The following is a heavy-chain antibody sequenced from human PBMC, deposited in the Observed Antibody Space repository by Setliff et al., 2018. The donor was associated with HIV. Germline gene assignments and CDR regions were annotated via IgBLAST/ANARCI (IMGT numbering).Heavy chain of an antibody. D-gene: IGHD3-3*01. J-gene: IGHJ3*02. V-gene: IGHV1-2*02. CDR3: ARGSGVGIHDVFDI. CDR2: INPNTGGT. Sequence: ASVKVSCKASGYTFTGYNIHWVRQAPGQGLEWVGWINPNTGGTNYAQNFQGRVTITADESSSTASMELSSLRSEDTALYYCARGSGVGIHDVFDIWGQGTMVTVSS. CDR1: GYTFTGYN.